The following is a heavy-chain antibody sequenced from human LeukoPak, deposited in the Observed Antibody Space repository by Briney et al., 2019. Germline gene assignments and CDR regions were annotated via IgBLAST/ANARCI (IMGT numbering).Heavy chain of an antibody. CDR1: GFTVSSNY. D-gene: IGHD6-25*01. CDR3: AKVRTGGSFPNYYYYGMDV. V-gene: IGHV3-30*18. CDR2: ISYDGSNK. J-gene: IGHJ6*02. Sequence: GGSLRLSCAASGFTVSSNYMSWVRQAPGKGLEWVAVISYDGSNKYYIDSVKGRFTISRDNSKNTLFLHMNSLRAEDTAVYYCAKVRTGGSFPNYYYYGMDVWGQGTTVTVSS.